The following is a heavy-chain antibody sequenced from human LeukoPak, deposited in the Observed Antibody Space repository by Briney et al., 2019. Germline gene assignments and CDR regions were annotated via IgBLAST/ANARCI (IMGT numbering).Heavy chain of an antibody. CDR2: ISYDGSNK. CDR3: ARDYGDYAGYFDD. D-gene: IGHD4-17*01. J-gene: IGHJ4*02. CDR1: GFTFSSYA. V-gene: IGHV3-30-3*01. Sequence: GGSLRLSCAASGFTFSSYAMHWVRQAPGKGLEWVAVISYDGSNKYYADSVKGRFTISRDNSKNTLYLQMNSLRAEDTAVYYCARDYGDYAGYFDDWGQGTLVTVSS.